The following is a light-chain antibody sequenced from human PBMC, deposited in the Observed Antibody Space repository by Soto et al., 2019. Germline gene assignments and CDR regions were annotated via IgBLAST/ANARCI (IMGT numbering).Light chain of an antibody. CDR3: QQYHSNPST. CDR2: WAS. J-gene: IGKJ2*01. CDR1: QSLYNSNNLNY. Sequence: DIVMTQSPDSLAVSLGERATINCKSSQSLYNSNNLNYLAWYQQKPGQPPKLLLYWASTRESGVTDRFSGSGSGTDFTLTISSLQAADVAVYYCQQYHSNPSTFGQGTKLEIK. V-gene: IGKV4-1*01.